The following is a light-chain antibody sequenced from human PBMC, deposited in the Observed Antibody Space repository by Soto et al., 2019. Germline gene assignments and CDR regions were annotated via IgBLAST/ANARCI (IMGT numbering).Light chain of an antibody. CDR1: VSDVGSYNY. J-gene: IGLJ2*01. V-gene: IGLV2-11*01. CDR3: CSYAGTYT. CDR2: DVS. Sequence: QSALTQPRSVSGSPGQSVTISCTGTVSDVGSYNYVSWYQHHPGKAPKLMIYDVSERPSGVPDRFSGSKSGNTASQTISDLQAEDEADYHCCSYAGTYTLGGGTKLTVL.